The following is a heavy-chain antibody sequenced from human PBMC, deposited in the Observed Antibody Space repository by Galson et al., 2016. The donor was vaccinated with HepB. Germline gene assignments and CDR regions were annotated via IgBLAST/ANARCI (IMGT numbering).Heavy chain of an antibody. CDR1: GYSFTSDW. J-gene: IGHJ6*02. Sequence: QSGAEVKKPGESLRISCKGSGYSFTSDWISWVRQTPGKGLEWMGRIDPSDSYTNYSPSFQGHVPISADKSISTSYLQWSSLKASDTAMYYCATRGGELLPGDLDVWGQGTTVTVSS. CDR3: ATRGGELLPGDLDV. CDR2: IDPSDSYT. V-gene: IGHV5-10-1*01. D-gene: IGHD1-26*01.